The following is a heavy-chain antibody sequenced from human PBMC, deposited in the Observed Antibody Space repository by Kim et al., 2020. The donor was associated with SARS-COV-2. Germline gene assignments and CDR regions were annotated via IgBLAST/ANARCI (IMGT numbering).Heavy chain of an antibody. J-gene: IGHJ4*02. D-gene: IGHD3-3*01. V-gene: IGHV7-4-1*02. CDR3: AREYYDFWSGPYYFDY. Sequence: GFTGRFVVSMDTSVSTAYLQISSLKAEDTAVYYCAREYYDFWSGPYYFDYWGQGTLVTVSS.